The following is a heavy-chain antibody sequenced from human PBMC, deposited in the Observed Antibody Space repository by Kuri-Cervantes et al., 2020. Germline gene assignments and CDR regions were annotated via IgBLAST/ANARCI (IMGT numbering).Heavy chain of an antibody. Sequence: GGSLRLSCAASGFTFSSYSMNWVRQAPGKGLEWVSSISSSSSYIYYADSVKGRFTISRDNSKNTLYLQMNSLRAEDTAVYYCARDPRRATWIQLWTYYFDYWGQGTLVTVSS. CDR2: ISSSSSYI. CDR3: ARDPRRATWIQLWTYYFDY. V-gene: IGHV3-21*01. CDR1: GFTFSSYS. D-gene: IGHD5-18*01. J-gene: IGHJ4*02.